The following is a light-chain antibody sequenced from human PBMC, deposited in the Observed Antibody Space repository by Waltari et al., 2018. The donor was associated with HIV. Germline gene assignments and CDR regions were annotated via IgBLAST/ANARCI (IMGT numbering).Light chain of an antibody. CDR2: GAS. J-gene: IGKJ4*01. CDR1: QTINNY. V-gene: IGKV1-39*01. Sequence: DIQMTQHPSYLSASVGDRATITCRTSQTINNYSNCYRQKPGKAPNLLFYGASSLQSGGPSRCGGSGSGTDFTLTISSLQPEDSATYYCQQGYSVPLTFGGGTKVEI. CDR3: QQGYSVPLT.